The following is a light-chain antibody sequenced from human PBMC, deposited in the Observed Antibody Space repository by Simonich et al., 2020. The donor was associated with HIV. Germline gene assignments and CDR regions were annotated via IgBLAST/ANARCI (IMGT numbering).Light chain of an antibody. V-gene: IGKV4-1*01. CDR1: QSVLYSSSNKND. CDR3: QQYYSIPYT. Sequence: DIVMTQSPDSLAVSLGERAPINCKSSQSVLYSSSNKNDLAWYQQKPGQPPKLLIYWASTRESGVPDRFSGSGSGTVFTLTISSLQAEDVAVYYCQQYYSIPYTFGQGTKLEIK. J-gene: IGKJ2*01. CDR2: WAS.